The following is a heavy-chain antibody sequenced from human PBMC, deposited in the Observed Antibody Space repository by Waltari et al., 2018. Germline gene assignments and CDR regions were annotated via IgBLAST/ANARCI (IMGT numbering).Heavy chain of an antibody. CDR2: TYYRSKWYN. J-gene: IGHJ5*02. D-gene: IGHD2-21*02. CDR3: ARGVGSDNNWFDP. V-gene: IGHV6-1*01. CDR1: GHSVSSNIAA. Sequence: QLQLQQSGPGLVQPSQTLSLTSAISGHSVSSNIAAWNWITYSPSRGLEWLGRTYYRSKWYNDYAVSVKSRITINPDTSKNQFSLQLNSVTPEDTAVYYCARGVGSDNNWFDPWGQGTLVTVSS.